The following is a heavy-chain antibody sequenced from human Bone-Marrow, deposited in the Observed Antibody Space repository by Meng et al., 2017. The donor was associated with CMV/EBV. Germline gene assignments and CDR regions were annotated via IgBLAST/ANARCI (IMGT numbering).Heavy chain of an antibody. CDR3: ARDGSGSSLAADAFDI. CDR2: IYYSGST. D-gene: IGHD1-26*01. J-gene: IGHJ3*02. V-gene: IGHV4-61*01. Sequence: SETLSLTCTVSGGSVSSGSYYWSWIRQPPGKGLEWIGYIYYSGSTNYNPSLKSRVTISVDTSKNQFSLKLSSVTAADTAVYYCARDGSGSSLAADAFDIWGQRTMVTVSS. CDR1: GGSVSSGSYY.